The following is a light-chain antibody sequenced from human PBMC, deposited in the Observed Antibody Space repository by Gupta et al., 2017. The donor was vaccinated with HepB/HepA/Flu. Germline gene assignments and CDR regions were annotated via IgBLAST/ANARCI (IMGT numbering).Light chain of an antibody. Sequence: QSALTQPRSASGSPGQSVTISCTGTSRDVGGYTYVSWYQQHPGKAPKLMIYEVSKRPSGVPDRFSGSKSGNTASLTVSGLQAEDEADYYCSSYAGSNNLIFGGGTKLTVL. J-gene: IGLJ2*01. V-gene: IGLV2-8*01. CDR3: SSYAGSNNLI. CDR2: EVS. CDR1: SRDVGGYTY.